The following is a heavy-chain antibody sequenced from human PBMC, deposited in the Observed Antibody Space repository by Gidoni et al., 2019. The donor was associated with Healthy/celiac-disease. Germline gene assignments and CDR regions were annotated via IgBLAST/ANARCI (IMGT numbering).Heavy chain of an antibody. CDR3: AKAPPSRIVVVVASFDY. J-gene: IGHJ4*02. CDR2: ISGSGGST. D-gene: IGHD2-15*01. CDR1: GFTFSSYA. Sequence: EVQLLESGGGLVQPGGSLRLSCAASGFTFSSYAMSWVRQAPGKGLEWVSAISGSGGSTYYADSVKGRFTISRDNSKNTLYLQMNSLRAEDTAVYYCAKAPPSRIVVVVASFDYWGQGTLVTVSS. V-gene: IGHV3-23*01.